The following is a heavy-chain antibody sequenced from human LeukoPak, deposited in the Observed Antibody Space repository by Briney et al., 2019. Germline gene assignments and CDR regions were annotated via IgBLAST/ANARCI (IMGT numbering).Heavy chain of an antibody. J-gene: IGHJ6*03. Sequence: ASVKASCMASGYTFTSYGISWVRQAPGQGLEWMGWISAYNGNTNYAQKLQGRVTMTTDTSTSTAYMELRSLRSDDTAVYYCARLLSGGFGELWRYYYYYYMDVWGKGTTVTISS. CDR1: GYTFTSYG. V-gene: IGHV1-18*01. D-gene: IGHD3-10*01. CDR3: ARLLSGGFGELWRYYYYYYMDV. CDR2: ISAYNGNT.